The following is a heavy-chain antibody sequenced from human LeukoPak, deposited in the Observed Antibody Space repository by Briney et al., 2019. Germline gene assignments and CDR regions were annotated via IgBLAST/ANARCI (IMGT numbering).Heavy chain of an antibody. CDR1: GYTFTSYS. Sequence: ASVKVSCKASGYTFTSYSISWVRQAPGQGLEWMGWISAYNGNTNYAQKLQGRVTMTTDTSTSTAYMELRSLRSDDTAVYYCESAPIFSQAYYDFLSVYYMKYWGQGPLVTVSS. D-gene: IGHD3-3*01. J-gene: IGHJ1*01. V-gene: IGHV1-18*01. CDR3: ESAPIFSQAYYDFLSVYYMKY. CDR2: ISAYNGNT.